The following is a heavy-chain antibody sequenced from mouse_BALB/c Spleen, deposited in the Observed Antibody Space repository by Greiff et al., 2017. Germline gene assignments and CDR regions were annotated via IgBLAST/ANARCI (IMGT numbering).Heavy chain of an antibody. CDR3: ARRIVAYYYAMDY. CDR1: GFAFSSYD. D-gene: IGHD1-3*01. J-gene: IGHJ4*01. CDR2: ISSGGGST. Sequence: DVQLVESGGGLVKPGGSLKLSCAASGFAFSSYDMSWVRQTPEKRLEWVAYISSGGGSTYYPDTVKGRFTISRDNAKNTLYLQMSSLKSEDTAMYYCARRIVAYYYAMDYWGQGTSVTVSS. V-gene: IGHV5-12-1*01.